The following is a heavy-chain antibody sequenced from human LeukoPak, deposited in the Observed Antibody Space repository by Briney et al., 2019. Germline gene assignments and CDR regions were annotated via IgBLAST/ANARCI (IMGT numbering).Heavy chain of an antibody. CDR2: ISSSGRT. D-gene: IGHD3-22*01. CDR3: ARHYYDSSALSD. Sequence: PSETLSLTCTVSGGSIRTDYWSWIRQPAGQGLEWIGRISSSGRTNYNPALKSRVTMSVDTSKNQFSLKLSSVTAADTAVYYCARHYYDSSALSDWGQGTLVTVSS. J-gene: IGHJ4*02. V-gene: IGHV4-4*07. CDR1: GGSIRTDY.